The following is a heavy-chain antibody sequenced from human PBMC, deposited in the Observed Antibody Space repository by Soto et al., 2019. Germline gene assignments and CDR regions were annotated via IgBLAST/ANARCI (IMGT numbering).Heavy chain of an antibody. CDR3: ARGIAVAGRAILLDY. CDR1: GGSISSGDYY. V-gene: IGHV4-30-4*02. CDR2: IYYSGST. Sequence: SETLSLTCTVSGGSISSGDYYWSWIRQPPGKGLEWIGYIYYSGSTYYNPSLKSRVTISVDTSKNQFSLELSRLRSDDTAVYYCARGIAVAGRAILLDYWGQGTLVTVSS. J-gene: IGHJ4*02. D-gene: IGHD6-19*01.